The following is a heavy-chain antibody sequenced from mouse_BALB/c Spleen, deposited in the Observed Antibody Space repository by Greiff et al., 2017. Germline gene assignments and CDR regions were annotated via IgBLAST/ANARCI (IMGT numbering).Heavy chain of an antibody. D-gene: IGHD2-2*01. V-gene: IGHV1-14*01. Sequence: EVQLQQSGPELVKPGASVKMSCKASGYTFTSYVMHWVKQKPGQGLEWIGYINPYNDGTKYNEKFKGKATLTSDKSSSTAYMELISLTSEDSAVYYCARGYYGYDAYAMDYWGQGTSVTVSS. J-gene: IGHJ4*01. CDR3: ARGYYGYDAYAMDY. CDR2: INPYNDGT. CDR1: GYTFTSYV.